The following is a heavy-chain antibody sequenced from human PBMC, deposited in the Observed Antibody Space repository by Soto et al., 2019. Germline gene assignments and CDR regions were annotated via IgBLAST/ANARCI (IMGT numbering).Heavy chain of an antibody. Sequence: QVQLQQWGAGLLKPSETLSLTCAVYGGSFSGYYWSWIRQPPGKGLEWIGEINHSGSTNYNPSLKGRVTISVDTSKNQFSLKLSSVTAADTAVYYCARGRYCSGGSCLRGYYYYYMDVWGKGTTVTVSS. CDR3: ARGRYCSGGSCLRGYYYYYMDV. CDR1: GGSFSGYY. V-gene: IGHV4-34*01. J-gene: IGHJ6*03. D-gene: IGHD2-15*01. CDR2: INHSGST.